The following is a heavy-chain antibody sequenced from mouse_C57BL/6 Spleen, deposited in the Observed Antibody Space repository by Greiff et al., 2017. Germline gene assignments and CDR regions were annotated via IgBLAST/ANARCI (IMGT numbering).Heavy chain of an antibody. J-gene: IGHJ4*01. V-gene: IGHV1-82*01. CDR1: GYAFSSSW. CDR2: ISPGDGDT. CDR3: ARNDGSSYYYSMDY. D-gene: IGHD1-1*01. Sequence: VQLQQSGPELVKPGASVTISCKASGYAFSSSWLNWVKQRPGKGLEWIGRISPGDGDTNYNGKFKGKATLTADTSSSTAYMQLSSLTSEYSAVYFCARNDGSSYYYSMDYWGQGTSVTVSS.